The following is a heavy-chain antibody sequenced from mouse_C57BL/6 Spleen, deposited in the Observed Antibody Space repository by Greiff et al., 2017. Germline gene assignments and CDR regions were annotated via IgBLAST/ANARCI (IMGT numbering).Heavy chain of an antibody. V-gene: IGHV5-16*01. CDR2: INYDGSST. Sequence: EVQVVESEGGLVQPGSSMKLSCTASGFTFRDYYMAWVRQVPEKGLEWVANINYDGSSTYYLDSLKSRFIISRDNAKNILYLQMSSLKSEDTATYYCARVPEGYFDVWGTGTTVTVSS. J-gene: IGHJ1*03. CDR3: ARVPEGYFDV. CDR1: GFTFRDYY.